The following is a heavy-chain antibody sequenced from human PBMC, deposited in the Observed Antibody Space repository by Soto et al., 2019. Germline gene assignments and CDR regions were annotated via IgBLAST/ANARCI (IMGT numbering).Heavy chain of an antibody. CDR1: GGTFSSYD. D-gene: IGHD3-22*01. Sequence: GSSVKVSCKASGGTFSSYDISWVRPAPGQGVEWMGGIIPIFGTANYAQKFQGRVTITADESTSTAYVELSSLRSEDTAVYYCARGGVNYYDSSGYYYETMSSYYYGMDVWGQGTTVTVSS. CDR3: ARGGVNYYDSSGYYYETMSSYYYGMDV. CDR2: IIPIFGTA. J-gene: IGHJ6*02. V-gene: IGHV1-69*13.